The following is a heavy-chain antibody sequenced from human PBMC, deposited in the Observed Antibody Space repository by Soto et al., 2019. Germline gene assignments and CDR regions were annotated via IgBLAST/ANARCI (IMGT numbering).Heavy chain of an antibody. D-gene: IGHD3-10*01. J-gene: IGHJ6*02. CDR1: GDSISTYY. Sequence: QVQLQESGPGLVKPSETLSLTCTVSGDSISTYYWSWIRQPPGKGLEWIGYLYDSGSTHYNPSLKSRVTISVDTPKNQFSLKLTSVTAADTAVYYCARENYYGSGTYFRLDVWGQGTRVTVSS. CDR2: LYDSGST. CDR3: ARENYYGSGTYFRLDV. V-gene: IGHV4-59*01.